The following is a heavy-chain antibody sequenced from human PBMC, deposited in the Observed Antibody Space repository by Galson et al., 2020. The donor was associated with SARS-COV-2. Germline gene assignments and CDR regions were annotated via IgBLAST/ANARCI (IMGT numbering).Heavy chain of an antibody. V-gene: IGHV4-61*02. CDR2: IYTSGST. CDR1: GGSISSGSYY. Sequence: SETLSLTCTVSGGSISSGSYYWSWIRQPAGKGLEWIGRIYTSGSTNYNPSHKSRVPIPVDTSKNQFSLKLSSVTAADTAVYYCARGLGSGDYVLRPDDYYYYYGMDVWGQGTTVTVSS. J-gene: IGHJ6*02. CDR3: ARGLGSGDYVLRPDDYYYYYGMDV. D-gene: IGHD4-17*01.